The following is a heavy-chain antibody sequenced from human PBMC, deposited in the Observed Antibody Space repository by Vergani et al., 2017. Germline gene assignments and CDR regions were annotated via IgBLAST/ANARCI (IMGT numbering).Heavy chain of an antibody. Sequence: EVQLVESGGVVVQPGGSLRLSCAASGFTFDDYTMHWVRQAPGKGLEWVSLISWDGGSTYYADSVKGRFPISRDNSKNSLFLQMNSLRTEDTALYYCAKAFHYYGSGSSKEQMYYFDYWGQGTLVTVSS. J-gene: IGHJ4*02. CDR3: AKAFHYYGSGSSKEQMYYFDY. V-gene: IGHV3-43*01. CDR1: GFTFDDYT. CDR2: ISWDGGST. D-gene: IGHD3-10*01.